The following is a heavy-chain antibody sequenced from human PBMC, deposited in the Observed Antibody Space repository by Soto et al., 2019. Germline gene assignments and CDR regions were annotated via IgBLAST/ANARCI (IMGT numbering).Heavy chain of an antibody. CDR1: GGSTSSYY. J-gene: IGHJ6*02. V-gene: IGHV4-59*01. Sequence: SETLSLTCTVSGGSTSSYYWNWVRQPPGKRPEWIGYIYYNGGSSYNSSLKSRLTNYNPSLKSRVTISVDTSKNQLSLKLDSVTAADTAVYYCAREGYDFLTGSPPMGMDVLGQGTTVT. CDR3: AREGYDFLTGSPPMGMDV. D-gene: IGHD3-9*01. CDR2: IYYNGGSSYNSSLKSRLT.